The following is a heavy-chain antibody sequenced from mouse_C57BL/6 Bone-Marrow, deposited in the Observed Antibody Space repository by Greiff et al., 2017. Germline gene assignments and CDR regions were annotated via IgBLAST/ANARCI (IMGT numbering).Heavy chain of an antibody. CDR2: SRNKANDYTT. Sequence: EVMLVESGGGLVQSGRSLRLSCATSGFTFSDFYMEWVRQAPGKGLEWIAASRNKANDYTTEYSASVKGRFIVSRDTSQSILYLQMNALRAEDTAIYYCARDGPLGVWYFEVWGTGTTVTVSS. CDR3: ARDGPLGVWYFEV. J-gene: IGHJ1*03. CDR1: GFTFSDFY. V-gene: IGHV7-1*01.